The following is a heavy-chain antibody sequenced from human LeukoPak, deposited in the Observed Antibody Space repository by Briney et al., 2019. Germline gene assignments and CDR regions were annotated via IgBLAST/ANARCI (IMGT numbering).Heavy chain of an antibody. V-gene: IGHV4-38-2*02. D-gene: IGHD1-26*01. CDR3: ARGVGASYYFDY. J-gene: IGHJ4*02. CDR1: GYSISSGYY. Sequence: SSETLSLTCTVSGYSISSGYYWGWIRQPPGKGLEWIGSIYHSGSTYYNPSLKSRVTISVDTSKNQFSLKLSSVTAADTAVYYCARGVGASYYFDYWGQGTLVTVSS. CDR2: IYHSGST.